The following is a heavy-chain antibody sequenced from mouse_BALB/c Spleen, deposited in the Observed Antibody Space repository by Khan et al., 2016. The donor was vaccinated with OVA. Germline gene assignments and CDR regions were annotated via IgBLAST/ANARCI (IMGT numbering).Heavy chain of an antibody. CDR2: INPSSGYT. V-gene: IGHV1-7*01. CDR1: GYTFTSYW. CDR3: ARDRIDY. J-gene: IGHJ2*01. Sequence: QVQLKQSGAELAKPGASVKMSCKASGYTFTSYWMHWVKQRPGQGLEWIGYINPSSGYTEYNQNFKDKATLTADKSSSTAYMQLSSLTSEDSAVSYCARDRIDYWGQGTTLTVSS.